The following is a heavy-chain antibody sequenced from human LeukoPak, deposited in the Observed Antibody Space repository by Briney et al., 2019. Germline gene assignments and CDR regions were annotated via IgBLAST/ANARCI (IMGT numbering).Heavy chain of an antibody. CDR3: ARRLTQYDCFDP. J-gene: IGHJ5*02. D-gene: IGHD2-2*01. V-gene: IGHV6-1*01. CDR2: TYYRSTWYN. Sequence: SQTLSLTCAISGDSVSSNSVTWNWIRQSPSRGLEWLGRTYYRSTWYNDYAVSVRGRITVNPDTSRNQFSLHLNPVTPEDTAVYYCARRLTQYDCFDPWGQGILVTVSS. CDR1: GDSVSSNSVT.